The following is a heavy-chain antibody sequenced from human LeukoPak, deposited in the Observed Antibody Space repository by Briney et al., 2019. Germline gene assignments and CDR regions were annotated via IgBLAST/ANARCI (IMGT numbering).Heavy chain of an antibody. J-gene: IGHJ4*02. D-gene: IGHD3-22*01. V-gene: IGHV3-23*01. CDR3: AKGSGYYRRDFDY. CDR1: GLTFSSYA. CDR2: ISGGGGGT. Sequence: GGSLRLSCAASGLTFSSYAMSWVRQAPGKGLEWVSAISGGGGGTYYADSVKGRFTISRDNSKNTLYLQMNSLRAEDTAVYYCAKGSGYYRRDFDYWGQGTLVTVSS.